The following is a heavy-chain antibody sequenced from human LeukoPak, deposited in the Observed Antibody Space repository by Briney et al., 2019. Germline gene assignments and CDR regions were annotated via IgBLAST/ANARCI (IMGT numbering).Heavy chain of an antibody. CDR2: IIPIFGTA. J-gene: IGHJ4*02. V-gene: IGHV1-69*05. CDR1: GGTFSSYA. Sequence: SVKVSCKASGGTFSSYAISWVRQAPGQGLEWMGRIIPIFGTANYAQEFQGRVTITTDESTSTAYMELSSLRSEDTAVYYCAREGEFGVVTNFDYWGQGTLVTVSS. D-gene: IGHD3-3*01. CDR3: AREGEFGVVTNFDY.